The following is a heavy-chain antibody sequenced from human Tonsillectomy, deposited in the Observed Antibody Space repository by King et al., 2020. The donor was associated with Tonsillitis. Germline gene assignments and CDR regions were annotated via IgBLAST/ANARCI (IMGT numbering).Heavy chain of an antibody. V-gene: IGHV3-43*01. D-gene: IGHD2-21*02. CDR2: ISWDGGST. CDR1: GFTFDDYT. CDR3: AKGGLVGVTAIPSDY. Sequence: EVQLVESGGVVVQPGGSLRLSCAASGFTFDDYTMHWVRQAPGKGLEWVSLISWDGGSTYYADSVTGRFTISRDNSKNSLYLQMNSLRTEDTALYYCAKGGLVGVTAIPSDYWGQGTLVTVSS. J-gene: IGHJ4*02.